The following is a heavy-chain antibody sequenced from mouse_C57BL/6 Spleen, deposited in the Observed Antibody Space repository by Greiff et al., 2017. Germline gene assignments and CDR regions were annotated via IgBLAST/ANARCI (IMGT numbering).Heavy chain of an antibody. CDR1: GYAFSSYW. D-gene: IGHD2-4*01. J-gene: IGHJ1*03. CDR2: IYPGDGDT. Sequence: VQLQQSGAELVKPGASVKISCKASGYAFSSYWMNWVKQRPGKGLEWIGQIYPGDGDTNYNGKFKGKATLTADKSSSTAYMQLSSLTSEDSAVYFCARGDYAQRYFDVWGTGTTVTVSS. CDR3: ARGDYAQRYFDV. V-gene: IGHV1-80*01.